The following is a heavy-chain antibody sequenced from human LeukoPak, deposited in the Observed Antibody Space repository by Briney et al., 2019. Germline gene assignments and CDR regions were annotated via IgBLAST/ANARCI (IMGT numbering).Heavy chain of an antibody. Sequence: SGGSLRLSCAASGFTFSIYSMNWVRQAPGKGLEWVSSISSSSNYIYYADSVKGRFTISRDNAKNSLYLQMNSLRAEDTAEYYCARSYCSGGSCSHFDYWGQGTLVTVSS. CDR3: ARSYCSGGSCSHFDY. J-gene: IGHJ4*02. V-gene: IGHV3-21*01. CDR2: ISSSSNYI. CDR1: GFTFSIYS. D-gene: IGHD2-15*01.